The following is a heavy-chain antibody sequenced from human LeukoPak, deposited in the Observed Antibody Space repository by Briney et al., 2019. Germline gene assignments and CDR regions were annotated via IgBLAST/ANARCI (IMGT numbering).Heavy chain of an antibody. D-gene: IGHD6-13*01. Sequence: TGGSLRLSCAASGFTFSGCSMNWVRQAPGKGLEWVSSVSSGSSYIYYADSVKGRFTISRDNAKNSLYLQMNSLRAEDTAVYYCAKRRSAAAAPLPFDYWGQGTLVTVSS. J-gene: IGHJ4*02. V-gene: IGHV3-21*01. CDR2: VSSGSSYI. CDR3: AKRRSAAAAPLPFDY. CDR1: GFTFSGCS.